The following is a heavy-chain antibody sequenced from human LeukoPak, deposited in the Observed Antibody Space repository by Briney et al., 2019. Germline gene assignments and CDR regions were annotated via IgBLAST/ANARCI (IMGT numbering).Heavy chain of an antibody. Sequence: ASVKVSCKASGYTFTSYGIIWVRQAPGQALEWMGWISVHNGNTNYAQKLQGRVTMTTDTSTSTAYMGLRSLRSDDTAVYFCARDLSYGYYLGYWGQGTLVTVSS. CDR1: GYTFTSYG. CDR2: ISVHNGNT. V-gene: IGHV1-18*04. CDR3: ARDLSYGYYLGY. D-gene: IGHD5-18*01. J-gene: IGHJ4*02.